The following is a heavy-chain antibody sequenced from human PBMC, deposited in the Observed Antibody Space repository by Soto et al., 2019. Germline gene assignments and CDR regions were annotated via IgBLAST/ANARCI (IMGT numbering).Heavy chain of an antibody. CDR2: IWYDGSNK. CDR1: GFTFSSYG. V-gene: IGHV3-33*01. Sequence: HPGGSLRLSCAASGFTFSSYGMHWVRQAPGKGLEWVAVIWYDGSNKYYADSVKGRFTISRDNSKNTLYLQMNSLRAEDTAVYYCARDSVLLWFGELSYYFDYLGQGTLVTVS. D-gene: IGHD3-10*01. CDR3: ARDSVLLWFGELSYYFDY. J-gene: IGHJ4*02.